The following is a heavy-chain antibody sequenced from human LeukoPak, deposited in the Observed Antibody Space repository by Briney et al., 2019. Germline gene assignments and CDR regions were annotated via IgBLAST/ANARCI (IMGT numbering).Heavy chain of an antibody. CDR1: GDSITRTNW. Sequence: SGTLSLTCGVSGDSITRTNWWSWVRQPPGQGLEWIGEVSLTGLTNYNPSLSSRVIMALDTSKNHLSLNLTSVTAADTAVYYCTRENGAFSPFGYWGQGTLVTVPS. CDR2: VSLTGLT. CDR3: TRENGAFSPFGY. V-gene: IGHV4-4*02. D-gene: IGHD2-8*01. J-gene: IGHJ4*02.